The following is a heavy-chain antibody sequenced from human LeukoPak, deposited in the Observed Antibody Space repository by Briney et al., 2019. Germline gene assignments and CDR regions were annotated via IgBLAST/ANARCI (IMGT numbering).Heavy chain of an antibody. CDR3: ARRSGWEPYFDY. CDR1: GGSISSYY. D-gene: IGHD1-26*01. CDR2: IYYSGST. Sequence: SETLSLTCTVSGGSISSYYWSWIRQPPGKGLEWIGYIYYSGSTNYNPALKCRVTISVDTSKNQFSLKLSSVTAADTAVYYCARRSGWEPYFDYWGQGTLVTVSS. V-gene: IGHV4-59*01. J-gene: IGHJ4*02.